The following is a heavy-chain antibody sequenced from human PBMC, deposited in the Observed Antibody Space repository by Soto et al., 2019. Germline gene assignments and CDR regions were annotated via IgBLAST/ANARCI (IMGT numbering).Heavy chain of an antibody. CDR1: GYSFTSYW. D-gene: IGHD3-10*01. J-gene: IGHJ6*02. V-gene: IGHV5-51*01. CDR3: ARQINGPYGSGEVYGMDV. CDR2: IYPGDSDT. Sequence: GESLKISCKGSGYSFTSYWIGWVRQMPGKGLEWMGIIYPGDSDTRYSPSFQGQVTISADKSISTAYLQWSSLKASDTAMYYCARQINGPYGSGEVYGMDVWGQGTTVTVSS.